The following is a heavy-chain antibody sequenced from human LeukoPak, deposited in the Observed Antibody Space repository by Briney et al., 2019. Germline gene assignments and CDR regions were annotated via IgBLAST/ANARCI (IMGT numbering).Heavy chain of an antibody. J-gene: IGHJ6*02. V-gene: IGHV4-59*01. Sequence: SETLSLTCTGSGGSINSYYWSWIRQPPGKGLEWIGYIYYSGSTNYNPSLKSRVTISVDTSKNQFSLKLSSVTAADTAVYYCARGALGYCSSTSCYANFYYYYGMDVWGQGTTVTVSS. CDR2: IYYSGST. D-gene: IGHD2-2*01. CDR1: GGSINSYY. CDR3: ARGALGYCSSTSCYANFYYYYGMDV.